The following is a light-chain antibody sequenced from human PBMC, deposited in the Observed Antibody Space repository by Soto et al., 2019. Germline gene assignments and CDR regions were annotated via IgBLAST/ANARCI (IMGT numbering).Light chain of an antibody. CDR3: QQYGSSPET. V-gene: IGKV3-20*01. Sequence: EIVMTQSPAILSVSPGERATLSCRASQSVTSSLAWYQQKPGQAPRLLIYGASSRATGIPDRFSGSGSGTDIKLTISRLEPEDFAVYYCQQYGSSPETFGQGTKVDNK. CDR1: QSVTSS. CDR2: GAS. J-gene: IGKJ1*01.